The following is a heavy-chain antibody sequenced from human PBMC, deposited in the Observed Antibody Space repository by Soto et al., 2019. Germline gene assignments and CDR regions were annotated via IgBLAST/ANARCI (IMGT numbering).Heavy chain of an antibody. J-gene: IGHJ4*02. CDR2: IYYSGSA. CDR3: GREKGGATTCFDE. Sequence: CHVSRGPGHISYSHRWLLLQTPGVGLEWLGYIYYSGSASDNPSLKSRITVSVDTSKNQFSLKLSSVTAAVTAVYYGGREKGGATTCFDEWSQGNLV. CDR1: RGPGHISYSH. V-gene: IGHV4-61*01. D-gene: IGHD1-26*01.